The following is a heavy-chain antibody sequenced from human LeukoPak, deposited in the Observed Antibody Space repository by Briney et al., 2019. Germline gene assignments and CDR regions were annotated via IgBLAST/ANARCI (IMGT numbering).Heavy chain of an antibody. V-gene: IGHV4-31*03. Sequence: PSQTLSLTSTVSGGSISSGGYYWSWIRQHPGKGLEWIGYIYYSGSTYYNPSLKSRVTISVDTSKNQFSLKMSSVTAADTAVYYCARGGGAARPSDYWGQGTLVTVSS. J-gene: IGHJ4*02. CDR1: GGSISSGGYY. CDR2: IYYSGST. D-gene: IGHD6-6*01. CDR3: ARGGGAARPSDY.